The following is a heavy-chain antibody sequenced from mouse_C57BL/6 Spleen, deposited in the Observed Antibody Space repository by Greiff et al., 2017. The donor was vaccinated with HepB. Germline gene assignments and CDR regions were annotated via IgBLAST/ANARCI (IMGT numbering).Heavy chain of an antibody. CDR2: IYPGDGDT. V-gene: IGHV1-80*01. D-gene: IGHD2-2*01. Sequence: QVQLKQSGAELVKPGASVKISCKASGYAFSSYWMNWVKQRPGKGLEWIGQIYPGDGDTNYNGKFKGKATLTADKSSSTAYMQLSSLTSEDSAVYFCARSLYGYDGDWYFDVWGTGTTVTVSS. CDR3: ARSLYGYDGDWYFDV. CDR1: GYAFSSYW. J-gene: IGHJ1*03.